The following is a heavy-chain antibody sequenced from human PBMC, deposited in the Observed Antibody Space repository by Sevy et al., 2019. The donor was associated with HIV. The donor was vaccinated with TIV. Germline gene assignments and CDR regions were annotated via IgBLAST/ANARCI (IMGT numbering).Heavy chain of an antibody. CDR3: AGGAIAAAEGVFDY. CDR2: INPKSGNT. CDR1: GYTFTGYY. J-gene: IGHJ4*02. V-gene: IGHV1-2*02. Sequence: ASVKVSCKTSGYTFTGYYMHWVRQAPGQGLEGMGWINPKSGNTNYAQKFQDTVTMTRDRSIRTAYMELSRLKSDDTAVYFCAGGAIAAAEGVFDYWGQGTLVTVSS. D-gene: IGHD6-13*01.